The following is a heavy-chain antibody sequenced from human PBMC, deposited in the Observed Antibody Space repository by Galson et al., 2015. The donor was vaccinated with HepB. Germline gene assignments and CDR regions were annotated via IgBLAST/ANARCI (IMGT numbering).Heavy chain of an antibody. V-gene: IGHV4-34*01. CDR2: INHGGST. D-gene: IGHD4/OR15-4a*01. CDR1: GGSFSDYS. J-gene: IGHJ4*02. Sequence: TLSLTCAVYGGSFSDYSWTWIRHFPGKGLEWIGEINHGGSTNYNPSLKSRVTILMNTSKNQSSLNLTSVTAADTALYYCARANDYGPNLGSWGQGSLVTVSS. CDR3: ARANDYGPNLGS.